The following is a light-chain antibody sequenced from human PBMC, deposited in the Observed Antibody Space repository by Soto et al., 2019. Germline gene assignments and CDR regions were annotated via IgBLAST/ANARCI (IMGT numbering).Light chain of an antibody. J-gene: IGKJ1*01. CDR2: DAS. CDR3: QQSYTSPWT. Sequence: EILMTQSPATLSVSPGERATLSCRASQSVSSNLAWYQQKPGQAPRLLIYDASTRATGIPARFSGSGSGTEFTLTVSSLQSEDFGTYYCQQSYTSPWTFGQGTKVDIK. V-gene: IGKV3-15*01. CDR1: QSVSSN.